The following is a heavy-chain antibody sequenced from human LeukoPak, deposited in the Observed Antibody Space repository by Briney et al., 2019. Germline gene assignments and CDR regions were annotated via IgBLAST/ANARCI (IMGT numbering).Heavy chain of an antibody. CDR1: GYTFTSYG. D-gene: IGHD2-15*01. V-gene: IGHV1-18*01. CDR3: ARDPIVVVVAGTPKAFDI. J-gene: IGHJ3*02. CDR2: ISAYNGNT. Sequence: ASVKVSCKASGYTFTSYGISWVRQAPGQGLEWMGWISAYNGNTNYAQRFQGRATMTTDTSTSTAYMELRSLRSDDTAVYYCARDPIVVVVAGTPKAFDIWGQGTMVTVSS.